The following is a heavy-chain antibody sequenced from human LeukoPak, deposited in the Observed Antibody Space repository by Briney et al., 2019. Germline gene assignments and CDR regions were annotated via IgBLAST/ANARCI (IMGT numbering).Heavy chain of an antibody. CDR2: IYSSGST. CDR3: ARKDGDY. Sequence: PSETLPLTCTVSGASISAFHWTWFRQPAGKGLEWIGLIYSSGSTLFNPSLKSRVAMSVDLTKNQLSLKLTSVTAADTAMYYCARKDGDYWGRGTLVTVSS. CDR1: GASISAFH. V-gene: IGHV4-4*07. J-gene: IGHJ4*02.